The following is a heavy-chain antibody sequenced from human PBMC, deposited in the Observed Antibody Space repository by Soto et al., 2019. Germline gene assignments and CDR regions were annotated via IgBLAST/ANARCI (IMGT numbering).Heavy chain of an antibody. Sequence: QVQLVQSGPEVEKPRASVKVSCKASGYTFTSYGISWVRQAPGQGLEWMGWISGKTGKTNYAQKFQGRVTISTDTSTSTAYMDLRSLRSDDTAVYYCARVPREIILVGMDVWGQGTTVTVSS. D-gene: IGHD2-2*01. CDR2: ISGKTGKT. CDR1: GYTFTSYG. J-gene: IGHJ6*02. V-gene: IGHV1-18*04. CDR3: ARVPREIILVGMDV.